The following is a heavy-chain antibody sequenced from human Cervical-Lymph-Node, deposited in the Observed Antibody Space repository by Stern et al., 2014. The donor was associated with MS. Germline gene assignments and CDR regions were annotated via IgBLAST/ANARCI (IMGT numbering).Heavy chain of an antibody. Sequence: VQLVESGAEVKKPGASVKVSCKASGYTFTSYGISWVRQAPGQGLEWMGWISAYNGNPNYAQKLQGRVTMTTDTSTSPAYMGLGGLRSDDPAVYYWSRGLLGSENAFDIWGQGTMVTVSS. D-gene: IGHD2-15*01. J-gene: IGHJ3*02. V-gene: IGHV1-18*01. CDR3: SRGLLGSENAFDI. CDR2: ISAYNGNP. CDR1: GYTFTSYG.